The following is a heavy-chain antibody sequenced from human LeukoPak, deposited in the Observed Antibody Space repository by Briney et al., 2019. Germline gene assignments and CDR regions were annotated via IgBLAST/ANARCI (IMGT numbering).Heavy chain of an antibody. CDR2: IIPIFGTA. CDR1: GGTFSSYA. CDR3: ARGLTIFGVVKYDY. V-gene: IGHV1-69*01. J-gene: IGHJ4*02. D-gene: IGHD3-3*01. Sequence: SVKVSCKASGGTFSSYAISWVRQAPGQGLEWMGGIIPIFGTANYAQKFQGRVTIAADESTSTAYMELSSLRSEDTAVYYCARGLTIFGVVKYDYWGQGTLVTVSS.